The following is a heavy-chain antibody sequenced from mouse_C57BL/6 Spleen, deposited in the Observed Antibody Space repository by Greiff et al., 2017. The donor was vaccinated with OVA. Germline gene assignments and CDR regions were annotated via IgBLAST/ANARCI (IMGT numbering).Heavy chain of an antibody. CDR1: GYTFTTYP. V-gene: IGHV1-47*01. Sequence: VHLVESGAELVKPGASVKMSCKASGYTFTTYPIEWMKQNHGKSLEWIGNFHPYNDDTKYNEKFKGKATLTVEKSSSTVYLELSRLTSDDSAVYYCARYYGSSYDFDYWGQGTTLTVSS. J-gene: IGHJ2*01. CDR3: ARYYGSSYDFDY. D-gene: IGHD1-1*01. CDR2: FHPYNDDT.